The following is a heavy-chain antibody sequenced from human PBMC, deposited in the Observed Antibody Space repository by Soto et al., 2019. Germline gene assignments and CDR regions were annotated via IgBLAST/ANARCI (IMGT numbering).Heavy chain of an antibody. D-gene: IGHD2-15*01. CDR3: ARDSEFYCSGGSCYRYYFDY. Sequence: PSETVSLTTTVSGGSISSGEYYWSWIRQPPAKGLGWIGYIYYSGSTYYNPSLKSRVTISVDTSKNQFSLKLSSVTAADTAVYYCARDSEFYCSGGSCYRYYFDYWGQGTLVPVSS. CDR1: GGSISSGEYY. J-gene: IGHJ4*02. CDR2: IYYSGST. V-gene: IGHV4-30-4*01.